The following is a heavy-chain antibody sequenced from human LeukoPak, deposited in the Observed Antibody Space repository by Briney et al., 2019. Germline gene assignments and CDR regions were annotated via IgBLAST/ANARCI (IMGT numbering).Heavy chain of an antibody. CDR3: AREPNPEYSSSSYYYHYMDV. CDR2: INPSGGST. D-gene: IGHD6-6*01. V-gene: IGHV1-46*01. CDR1: GYTFTSYY. J-gene: IGHJ6*03. Sequence: ASVKVSCKASGYTFTSYYMHWVRQAPGQGLEWMGIINPSGGSTSYAQKFQGRVTMTRDMSTSTVYMELSSLRSEDTAVYYCAREPNPEYSSSSYYYHYMDVWGKGTTVTVSS.